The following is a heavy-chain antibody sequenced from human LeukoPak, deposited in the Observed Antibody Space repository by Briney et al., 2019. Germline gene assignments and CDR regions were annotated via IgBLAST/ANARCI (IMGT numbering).Heavy chain of an antibody. D-gene: IGHD3-22*01. CDR2: SDGGGTTT. V-gene: IGHV3-74*01. CDR1: GFTFSYRW. Sequence: GGSLRLSCATSGFTFSYRWMHWVRQVPGKGLVWVSRSDGGGTTTYYADSVKGRFTISRDNSKNTLYLQMNSLRAEDTAVYYCAKVLDYDSYAFDIWGQGTMVTVSS. CDR3: AKVLDYDSYAFDI. J-gene: IGHJ3*02.